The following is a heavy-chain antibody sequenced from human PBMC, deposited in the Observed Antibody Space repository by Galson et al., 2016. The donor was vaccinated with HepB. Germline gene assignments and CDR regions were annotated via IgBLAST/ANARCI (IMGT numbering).Heavy chain of an antibody. CDR2: ISSYSSTT. D-gene: IGHD6-13*01. CDR1: GFTFSLYS. V-gene: IGHV3-48*04. CDR3: TRTISATAGID. Sequence: SLRLSCAASGFTFSLYSMNWVRQAPGKGLEWVSYISSYSSTTHYADSVKGRFTISRDNAMNSLYLHMSSLRAEDTALYYCTRTISATAGIDWGQGTLVTVSS. J-gene: IGHJ4*02.